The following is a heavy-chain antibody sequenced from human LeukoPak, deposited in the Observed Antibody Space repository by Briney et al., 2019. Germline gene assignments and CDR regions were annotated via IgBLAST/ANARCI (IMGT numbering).Heavy chain of an antibody. CDR3: ARESRDGYNFDY. CDR2: IIPIFGTA. Sequence: GASVKVSCKASGGTFSSYAISWVRQAPGQGLEWMGGIIPIFGTANYAQKFQGRVTITADKSTSTAYMELSSLRSEDTAVYYCARESRDGYNFDYWGQGTLVTVSS. D-gene: IGHD5-24*01. J-gene: IGHJ4*02. V-gene: IGHV1-69*06. CDR1: GGTFSSYA.